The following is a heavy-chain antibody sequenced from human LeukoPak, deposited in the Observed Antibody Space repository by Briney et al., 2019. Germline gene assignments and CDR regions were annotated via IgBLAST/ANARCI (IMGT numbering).Heavy chain of an antibody. V-gene: IGHV3-21*01. Sequence: PGGSQRLSCAASGFTFSSYSMNWVRQAPGKGLEWVSSISSSSSYIYYADSVKGRFTISRDNAKNSLYLQMNSLRAEDTAVYYCARDSITRFVYNWFDPWGQGTLVTVSS. CDR1: GFTFSSYS. D-gene: IGHD3-3*01. CDR3: ARDSITRFVYNWFDP. J-gene: IGHJ5*02. CDR2: ISSSSSYI.